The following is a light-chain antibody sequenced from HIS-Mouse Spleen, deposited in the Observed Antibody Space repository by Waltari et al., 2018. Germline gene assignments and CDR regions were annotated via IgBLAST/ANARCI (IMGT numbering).Light chain of an antibody. CDR1: NSEVGWYNL. V-gene: IGLV2-23*01. J-gene: IGLJ3*02. Sequence: SALTQPASVSGFTGHSISISCTGTNSEVGWYNLVSLYQQHPGKAPKLMIYEGSNRPSGVSNRFSGSKSGNTASLTISGLQAEDEADYYCCSYAGSSTWVFGGGTKLTVL. CDR2: EGS. CDR3: CSYAGSSTWV.